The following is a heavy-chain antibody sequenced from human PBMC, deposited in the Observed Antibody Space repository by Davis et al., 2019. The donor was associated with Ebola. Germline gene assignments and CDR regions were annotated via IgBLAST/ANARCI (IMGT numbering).Heavy chain of an antibody. CDR2: INHSGST. V-gene: IGHV4-34*01. J-gene: IGHJ4*02. CDR1: GGSFSGYY. Sequence: MPSETLSLTCAVYGGSFSGYYWSWIRQPPGKGLEWIGEINHSGSTNYNPSLKSRVTISVDTSKNQFSLKLSSVTAADTAVYYCARSSRSYCTNGVCYPYYFVYWGQGTLVTVSS. CDR3: ARSSRSYCTNGVCYPYYFVY. D-gene: IGHD2-8*01.